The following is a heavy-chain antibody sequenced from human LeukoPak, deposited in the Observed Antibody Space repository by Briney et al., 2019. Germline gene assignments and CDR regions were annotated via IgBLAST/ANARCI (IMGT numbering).Heavy chain of an antibody. J-gene: IGHJ4*02. CDR1: GVSLSTSGVA. CDR3: AHRRSGYNWNHGDFDY. V-gene: IGHV2-5*02. Sequence: PGPTLVKPTQTLTLIFTFSGVSLSTSGVAVGWIRHPPGKAPERLALIYWDNDKRYSPSLKTRLNIAKDTSKNLVVLIMTDMDPVDTATYFCAHRRSGYNWNHGDFDYWGEGTLVTVSS. D-gene: IGHD1-14*01. CDR2: IYWDNDK.